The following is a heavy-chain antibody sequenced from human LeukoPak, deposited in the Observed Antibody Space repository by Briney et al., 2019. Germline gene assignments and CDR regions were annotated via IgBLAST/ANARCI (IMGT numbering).Heavy chain of an antibody. J-gene: IGHJ6*02. D-gene: IGHD3-3*01. V-gene: IGHV4-61*02. CDR2: IYTSGST. CDR3: ARDRLDYDFWSGYYYYGMDV. CDR1: GGSISSGSYY. Sequence: SETLSLTCTVSGGSISSGSYYWSRIRQPAGKGLEWIGRIYTSGSTNYNPSLKSRVTISVDTSKNQFSLKLSSVTAADTAVYYCARDRLDYDFWSGYYYYGMDVWGQGTTVTVSS.